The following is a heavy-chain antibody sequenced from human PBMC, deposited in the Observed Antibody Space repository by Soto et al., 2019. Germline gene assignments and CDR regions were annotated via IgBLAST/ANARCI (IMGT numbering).Heavy chain of an antibody. CDR1: GGSISSYY. Sequence: SETLSLTCTVSGGSISSYYWSWIRQPPGKGLEWIGYIYYSGSTNYNPSLKSRVTISVDTSKNQFSLKLSSVTAADTAVYYCARVGSYYFSGSKYYFDSWGQGTLVTVSS. J-gene: IGHJ4*02. CDR2: IYYSGST. CDR3: ARVGSYYFSGSKYYFDS. V-gene: IGHV4-59*01. D-gene: IGHD1-26*01.